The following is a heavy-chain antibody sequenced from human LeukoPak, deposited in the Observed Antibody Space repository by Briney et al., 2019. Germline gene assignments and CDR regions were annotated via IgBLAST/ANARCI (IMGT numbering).Heavy chain of an antibody. CDR2: ISFGGDDT. CDR1: GFTFSNYA. Sequence: GGSLRLSCAASGFTFSNYAMNWVRQAPGKGLEWVSSISFGGDDTYYTDSVKGRFTISRDNSKSTLLLQMNSLRAEDTAVYYCAKDAISMNGIWDAFDIWGQGTTITVSS. J-gene: IGHJ3*02. D-gene: IGHD3-22*01. CDR3: AKDAISMNGIWDAFDI. V-gene: IGHV3-23*01.